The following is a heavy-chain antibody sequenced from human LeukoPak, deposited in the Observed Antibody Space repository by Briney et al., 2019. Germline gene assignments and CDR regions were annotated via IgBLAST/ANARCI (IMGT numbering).Heavy chain of an antibody. CDR3: ARVGDGYNNNYYYYYMDV. Sequence: AASVKVSCKASGYTFTGYYMHWVRQAPGQGLEWMGWINPNSGGTNYAQKLQGRVTMTTDTSTSTAYMELRSLRSDDTAVYYCARVGDGYNNNYYYYYMDVWGKGTTVTVSS. CDR2: INPNSGGT. D-gene: IGHD5-24*01. V-gene: IGHV1-2*02. CDR1: GYTFTGYY. J-gene: IGHJ6*03.